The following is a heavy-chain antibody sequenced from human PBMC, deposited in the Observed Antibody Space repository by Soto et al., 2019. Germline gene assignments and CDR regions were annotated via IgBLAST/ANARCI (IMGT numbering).Heavy chain of an antibody. CDR2: IYTGGGT. CDR1: GLTVSTNP. Sequence: EVQLVESGGGLVQPGGSLRLSCAASGLTVSTNPMSWVRQAPGKGLEWVSVIYTGGGTHYADAVKGRFTISRDNSKNTVTLQTNSLRPEDTAVYYCARDGSGHWGQGTLVTVSS. V-gene: IGHV3-66*01. J-gene: IGHJ4*02. CDR3: ARDGSGH.